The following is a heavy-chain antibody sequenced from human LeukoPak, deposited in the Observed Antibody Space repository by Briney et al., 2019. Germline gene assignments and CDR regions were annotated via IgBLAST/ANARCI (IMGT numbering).Heavy chain of an antibody. D-gene: IGHD5-12*01. CDR1: GGSFSGYY. Sequence: TSETLSLTCAAYGGSFSGYYWSWIRQPPGKGLEWIGEINHSGSTNYNPSLKSRVTISVDTSKNQFSLKLSSVTAADTAVYYCARGLPSGYDPYFDYWGQGTLVTVSS. CDR3: ARGLPSGYDPYFDY. J-gene: IGHJ4*02. CDR2: INHSGST. V-gene: IGHV4-34*01.